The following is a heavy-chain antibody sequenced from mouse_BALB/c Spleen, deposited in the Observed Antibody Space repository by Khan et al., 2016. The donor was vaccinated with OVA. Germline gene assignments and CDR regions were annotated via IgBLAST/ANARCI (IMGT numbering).Heavy chain of an antibody. D-gene: IGHD2-1*01. V-gene: IGHV1S137*01. CDR1: GYTFTDFA. CDR3: ARGGGHYRFAY. CDR2: ISTYYGDT. J-gene: IGHJ3*01. Sequence: QVHVKQSGAELVRPGVSVKISCKGSGYTFTDFAMHWVKQSHAKSLEWIGVISTYYGDTNYNQNFKGKATMTVDKSSSTAYMELARLTSEDSAIYYCARGGGHYRFAYWGQGTLVTVSA.